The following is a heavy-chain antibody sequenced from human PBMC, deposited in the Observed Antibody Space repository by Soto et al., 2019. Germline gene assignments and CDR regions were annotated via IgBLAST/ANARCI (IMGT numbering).Heavy chain of an antibody. CDR3: AKDRLAGNFDY. CDR2: ISATGGST. CDR1: GFTLNNYA. J-gene: IGHJ4*02. V-gene: IGHV3-23*01. Sequence: GGSLRLSCAASGFTLNNYAMNWVRQAPGKGLEWVATISATGGSTYYADSVKGRFTISRDNSKNTLYLQMNGLRVEDTAVYYCAKDRLAGNFDYGGQGTQVTVSS.